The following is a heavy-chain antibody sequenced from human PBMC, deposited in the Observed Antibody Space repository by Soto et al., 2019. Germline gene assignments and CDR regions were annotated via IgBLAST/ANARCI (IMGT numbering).Heavy chain of an antibody. V-gene: IGHV3-23*01. J-gene: IGHJ4*02. CDR3: AKDQGSSWYEIDY. CDR1: GFTFSNYA. CDR2: ISGSGGST. D-gene: IGHD6-13*01. Sequence: EVQLLESGGGLVQPGGSLRLSCAASGFTFSNYAVTWVRQAPGKGPEWVSTISGSGGSTYYADSVKGRFTISRDNSKNTLYLKMNSLRAEDTAVYYCAKDQGSSWYEIDYWGQGTLVTVSS.